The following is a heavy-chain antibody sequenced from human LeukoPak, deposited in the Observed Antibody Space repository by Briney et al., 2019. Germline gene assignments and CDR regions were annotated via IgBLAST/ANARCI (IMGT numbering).Heavy chain of an antibody. Sequence: ASVKVSCKASGYSFTSYGITWVRQAPGQGLEWMGWNNPYNGNTNYAQKLQGRVTITTDTSTSTAYMDLRSLRADDTAVYYCARERSGWFFSNWGQGTLVTVSS. V-gene: IGHV1-18*01. CDR3: ARERSGWFFSN. CDR1: GYSFTSYG. D-gene: IGHD6-19*01. J-gene: IGHJ4*02. CDR2: NNPYNGNT.